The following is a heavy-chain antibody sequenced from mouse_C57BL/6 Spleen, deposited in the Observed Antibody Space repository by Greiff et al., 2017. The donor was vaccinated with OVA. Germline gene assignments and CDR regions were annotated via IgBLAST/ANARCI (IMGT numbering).Heavy chain of an antibody. J-gene: IGHJ4*01. V-gene: IGHV1-54*01. CDR2: INPGSGGT. D-gene: IGHD4-1*01. Sequence: QVQLKQSGAELVRPGTSVKVSCKASGYAFTNYLIEWVKQRPGQGLEWIGVINPGSGGTNYNEKFKGKATLTADKSSSTAYMQLSSLTSEDSAVYFCARELGYYAMDYWGQGTSVTVSS. CDR1: GYAFTNYL. CDR3: ARELGYYAMDY.